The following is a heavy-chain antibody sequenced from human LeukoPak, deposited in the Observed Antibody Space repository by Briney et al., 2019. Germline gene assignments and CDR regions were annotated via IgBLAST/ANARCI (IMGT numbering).Heavy chain of an antibody. V-gene: IGHV1-18*04. CDR1: GYSFSDNY. J-gene: IGHJ3*02. D-gene: IGHD3-22*01. CDR2: ISAYNGNT. Sequence: ASVKVSCKTSGYSFSDNYMHWVRQAPGQGLEWMGWISAYNGNTNYAQKLQGRVTMTTDTSTSTAYMELRSLRSDDTAVYYCASQIYYYDSSGYPDAFDIWGQGTMVTVSS. CDR3: ASQIYYYDSSGYPDAFDI.